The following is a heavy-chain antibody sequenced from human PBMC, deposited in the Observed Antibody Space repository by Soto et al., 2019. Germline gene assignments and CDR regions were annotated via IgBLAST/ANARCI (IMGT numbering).Heavy chain of an antibody. J-gene: IGHJ6*02. Sequence: ASVKVSCKASGYTFTYYYMHWVRQAPGQGLEWMGWINPNSGDTNYAQKFQGRVTMTRDTSISTAYMELSSLRSDDTAVYYCARGDYSVYYYHYVMDVWGQGTTVTVSS. CDR3: ARGDYSVYYYHYVMDV. D-gene: IGHD4-4*01. CDR1: GYTFTYYY. V-gene: IGHV1-2*02. CDR2: INPNSGDT.